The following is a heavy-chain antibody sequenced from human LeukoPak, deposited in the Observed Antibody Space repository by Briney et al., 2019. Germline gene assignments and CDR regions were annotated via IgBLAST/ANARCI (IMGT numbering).Heavy chain of an antibody. J-gene: IGHJ3*02. CDR2: IKQDGSEK. V-gene: IGHV3-7*02. Sequence: GGSLRLSCAASGFTFSSYWMSWVRQAPGKGLEWVANIKQDGSEKYYVDSVKGRFTISRDNAKNSLYLQMNSLRDEDTAVYYCAFPYYYDSSAPADAFDIWGQGTMVTVSS. CDR1: GFTFSSYW. CDR3: AFPYYYDSSAPADAFDI. D-gene: IGHD3-22*01.